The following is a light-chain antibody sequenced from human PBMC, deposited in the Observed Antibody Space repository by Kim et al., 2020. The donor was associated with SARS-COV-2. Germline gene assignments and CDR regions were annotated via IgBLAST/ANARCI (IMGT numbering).Light chain of an antibody. CDR3: QQYNSWPLT. CDR2: ETS. Sequence: VSPGEGATRSCRASPSVRSNLAWYQQKPGQAPRLLIYETSTRATGISARFSGSGSGAEFTLTINNLQSEDSAVYYCQQYNSWPLTFGGGTKVDIK. CDR1: PSVRSN. V-gene: IGKV3D-15*01. J-gene: IGKJ4*01.